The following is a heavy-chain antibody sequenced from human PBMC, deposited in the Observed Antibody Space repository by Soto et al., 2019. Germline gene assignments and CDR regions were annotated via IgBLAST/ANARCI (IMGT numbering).Heavy chain of an antibody. CDR2: FNPSDSYT. V-gene: IGHV5-10-1*01. Sequence: GESLKISCQGSGYSFANHWISWVRQLPGKGLEWMGRFNPSDSYTDYNPSFQGHVTISADKSISTAYVQWSSLKASDTAMYFCARHPYIGGLDVWGQGTAVTVSS. D-gene: IGHD2-15*01. CDR1: GYSFANHW. CDR3: ARHPYIGGLDV. J-gene: IGHJ6*02.